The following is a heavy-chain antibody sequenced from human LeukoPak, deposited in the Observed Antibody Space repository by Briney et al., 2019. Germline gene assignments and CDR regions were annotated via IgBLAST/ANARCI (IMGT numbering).Heavy chain of an antibody. V-gene: IGHV3-11*06. CDR3: ARGGVTPFDY. CDR1: GFTFSSYA. D-gene: IGHD2-21*02. J-gene: IGHJ4*02. CDR2: ISSSSSYT. Sequence: PGGSLRLSCAASGFTFSSYAMSWIRQAPGKGLEWVSYISSSSSYTNYADSVKGRFTISRDNAKNSLYLQMNSLRAEDTAVYYCARGGVTPFDYWGQGTLVTVSS.